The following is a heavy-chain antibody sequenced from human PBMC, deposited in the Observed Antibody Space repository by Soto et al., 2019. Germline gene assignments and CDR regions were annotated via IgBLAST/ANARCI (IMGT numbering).Heavy chain of an antibody. J-gene: IGHJ4*02. CDR3: AGEKVGTTGIDF. CDR1: GYTFTGYD. V-gene: IGHV1-8*01. Sequence: QAPLVQSGAEVKKPGASVKVSCKASGYTFTGYDINWVRQATGQGLEWMGWMNPNSGNTGYAQNFQGRVTMTRDNSLTTAYMELTSLRDDDSAVYYCAGEKVGTTGIDFWGQGTLVTVSS. CDR2: MNPNSGNT. D-gene: IGHD1-26*01.